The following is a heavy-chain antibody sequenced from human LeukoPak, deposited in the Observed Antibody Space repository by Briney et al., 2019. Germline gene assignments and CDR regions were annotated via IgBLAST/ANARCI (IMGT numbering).Heavy chain of an antibody. V-gene: IGHV1-18*01. CDR3: ARDVGEGFCSGGSCSDY. Sequence: GASVKGSCKASGYTFTNYAFSWVRQAPGQGLEWMGWISAYNGNTNYAQKLQGRVTMTTDTSTSTVYMELRSLRSDDTAVYYCARDVGEGFCSGGSCSDYWGQGTLVTVSS. CDR1: GYTFTNYA. D-gene: IGHD2-15*01. J-gene: IGHJ4*02. CDR2: ISAYNGNT.